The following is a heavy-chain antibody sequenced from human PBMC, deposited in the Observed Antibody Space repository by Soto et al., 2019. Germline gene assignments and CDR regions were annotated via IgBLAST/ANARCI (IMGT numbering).Heavy chain of an antibody. J-gene: IGHJ4*02. D-gene: IGHD2-2*01. CDR1: GFTFSSYA. V-gene: IGHV3-64D*09. Sequence: GGSLRLSCSASGFTFSSYAMHWVRQAPGKGLEYVSAISSNGGSTYCADSVKGRFTISRDNSKNTLYLQMSSLRAEDTAVYYCVKVKNIVVVPAVPFDYWGQGTLVTVSS. CDR2: ISSNGGST. CDR3: VKVKNIVVVPAVPFDY.